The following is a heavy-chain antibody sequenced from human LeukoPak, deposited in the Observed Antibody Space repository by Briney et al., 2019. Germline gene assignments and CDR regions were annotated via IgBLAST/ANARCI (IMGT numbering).Heavy chain of an antibody. V-gene: IGHV3-21*01. CDR3: ARDGFHQYVSPTPFNWFDP. CDR1: GFTFSSYS. CDR2: ISSSSSYI. D-gene: IGHD3-10*01. J-gene: IGHJ5*02. Sequence: PGGPLRLSCAASGFTFSSYSMNWVRQAPGKGLEWVSSISSSSSYIYYADSVKGRFTISRDNAKNSLYLQMNSLRAEDTAVYYCARDGFHQYVSPTPFNWFDPWGQGTLVTVSS.